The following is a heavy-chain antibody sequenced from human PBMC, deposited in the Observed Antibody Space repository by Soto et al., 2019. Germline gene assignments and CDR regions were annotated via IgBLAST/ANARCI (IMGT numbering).Heavy chain of an antibody. J-gene: IGHJ4*02. CDR3: ANSPQRVFAYFDI. D-gene: IGHD3-3*01. V-gene: IGHV3-23*01. CDR2: ISTSGNTT. CDR1: GFKFSAYA. Sequence: QLLESGGALIQPGGSLRVSCVASGFKFSAYAMTWLRQSPGQGLQWVSSISTSGNTTFYADSVKGRFTISRDNSRNTLYLQMRSLRAEDTARYFCANSPQRVFAYFDIWGQGSLVTVSS.